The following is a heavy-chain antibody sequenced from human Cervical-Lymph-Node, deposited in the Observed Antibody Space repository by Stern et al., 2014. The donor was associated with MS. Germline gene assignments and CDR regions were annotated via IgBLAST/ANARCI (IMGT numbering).Heavy chain of an antibody. CDR3: QAFPAY. CDR2: INPSIGVT. V-gene: IGHV1-2*02. CDR1: GYSFTDYY. J-gene: IGHJ4*02. Sequence: HVQLVQSGAEVKKPGASVKVSCRSSGYSFTDYYFHWVRQAPGQGLEWMGCINPSIGVTHYAQQLQGRVTMTRGSSMNTAYMEMSRLRSDDTAVYYCQAFPAYWGQGTLITVSS.